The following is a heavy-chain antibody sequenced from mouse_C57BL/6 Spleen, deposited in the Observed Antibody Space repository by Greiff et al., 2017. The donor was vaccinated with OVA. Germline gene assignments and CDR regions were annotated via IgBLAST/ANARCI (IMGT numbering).Heavy chain of an antibody. CDR3: ARADYYGSSEFAY. Sequence: EVQVVESGGGLVKPGGSLKLSCAASGFTFSDYGMHWVRQAPEKGLEWVAYISSGSSTIYYADTVKGRFTISRDNAKNTLFLQMTSLRSEDTAMYYCARADYYGSSEFAYWGQGTLVTVSA. V-gene: IGHV5-17*01. CDR2: ISSGSSTI. D-gene: IGHD1-1*01. J-gene: IGHJ3*01. CDR1: GFTFSDYG.